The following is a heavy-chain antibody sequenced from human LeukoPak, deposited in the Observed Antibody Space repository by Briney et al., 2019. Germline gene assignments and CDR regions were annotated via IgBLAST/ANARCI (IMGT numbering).Heavy chain of an antibody. Sequence: ASVKVSCKASGYTFTACYIHWVRQAPGQGLEWMGWINPNSGDTKYSQEFQGRVTMTRDTSISTTYMELSGLTSDDTAVYYCARVSGRVRGVIRNYYFDYWGQGTLVTVSS. D-gene: IGHD3-10*01. J-gene: IGHJ4*02. V-gene: IGHV1-2*02. CDR2: INPNSGDT. CDR3: ARVSGRVRGVIRNYYFDY. CDR1: GYTFTACY.